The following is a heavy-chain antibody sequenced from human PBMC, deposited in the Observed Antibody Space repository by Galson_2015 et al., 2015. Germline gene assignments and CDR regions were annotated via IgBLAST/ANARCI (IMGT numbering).Heavy chain of an antibody. V-gene: IGHV1-58*01. CDR2: IVVGSGNT. Sequence: SVKVSCKASGFTFTSSAVQWVRQARGQRLEWIGWIVVGSGNTNYAQKFQERVTITRDMSTSTAYMELSSLRSADTAVYYCAREDNLGDYDPSVYFDYWGQGTLVTVSS. J-gene: IGHJ4*02. CDR1: GFTFTSSA. CDR3: AREDNLGDYDPSVYFDY. D-gene: IGHD4-17*01.